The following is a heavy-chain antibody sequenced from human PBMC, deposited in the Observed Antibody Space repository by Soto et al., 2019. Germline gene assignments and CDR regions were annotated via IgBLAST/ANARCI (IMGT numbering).Heavy chain of an antibody. CDR3: AAKSVLGYSGYGPGAFDI. V-gene: IGHV1-58*01. CDR1: GFTFTSSA. J-gene: IGHJ3*02. Sequence: SVKVSCKASGFTFTSSAVQWVRQARGQRLEWIGWIVVGSGNTNYAQKFQERVTITRDMSTSTAYMELSSLRSEDTAVYYCAAKSVLGYSGYGPGAFDIWGQGTMVTVSS. D-gene: IGHD5-12*01. CDR2: IVVGSGNT.